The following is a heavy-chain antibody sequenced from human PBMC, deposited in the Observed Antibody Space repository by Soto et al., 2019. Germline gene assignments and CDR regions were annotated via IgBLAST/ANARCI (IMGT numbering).Heavy chain of an antibody. D-gene: IGHD3-3*01. CDR3: ARPLGDXWXGYXXTSYYXGMDV. CDR1: GGTFSSYA. V-gene: IGHV1-69*01. CDR2: IIPIFGTA. Sequence: QVQLVQSGAEVKKPGSSVKVSCKASGGTFSSYAISWVRQAPGQGLEWMGGIIPIFGTANYAQKFQGRVTITADESTSTAYMELSSLRSEDTAVYYCARPLGDXWXGYXXTSYYXGMDVWGQGTTVTVSS. J-gene: IGHJ6*02.